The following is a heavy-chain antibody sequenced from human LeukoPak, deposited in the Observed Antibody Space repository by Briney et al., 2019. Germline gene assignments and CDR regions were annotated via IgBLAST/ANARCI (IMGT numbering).Heavy chain of an antibody. Sequence: SETLSLTCTVSGGSIRSYYWSWIRQPPGKGLEWIAYIYYSGSTNYNPSLKSRVTISVGTSKNQFSLKLSSVTAADTAVYYCARVYYSNSYDYWYFDLWGRGTLVTVSS. CDR3: ARVYYSNSYDYWYFDL. D-gene: IGHD6-13*01. V-gene: IGHV4-59*01. CDR1: GGSIRSYY. CDR2: IYYSGST. J-gene: IGHJ2*01.